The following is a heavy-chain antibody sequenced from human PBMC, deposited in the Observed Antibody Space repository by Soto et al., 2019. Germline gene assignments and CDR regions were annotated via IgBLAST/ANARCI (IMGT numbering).Heavy chain of an antibody. V-gene: IGHV3-53*01. D-gene: IGHD6-19*01. CDR2: IYSGGST. CDR3: AKSGGNGWFADAFDV. CDR1: GFIVSSYY. Sequence: LRLSCAGSGFIVSSYYMSWVRQAPGKGLEWISVIYSGGSTYYADSVKGRFTISRDNSENTLYLQLNSLRAEDTAVYYCAKSGGNGWFADAFDVWGQGTMVTVSS. J-gene: IGHJ3*01.